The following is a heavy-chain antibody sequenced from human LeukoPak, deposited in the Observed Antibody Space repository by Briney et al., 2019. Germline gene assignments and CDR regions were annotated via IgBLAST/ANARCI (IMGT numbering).Heavy chain of an antibody. CDR1: GFPFNTFT. Sequence: GGSLRLSCAASGFPFNTFTMNRVRQAPGKGLEWVSSIRSSASNIYYADSVKGRFTISRDNAKNSLYLQMNSLRVEDTAVYYCASGRGYWGQGTLVTVSS. V-gene: IGHV3-21*01. D-gene: IGHD1-26*01. J-gene: IGHJ4*02. CDR2: IRSSASNI. CDR3: ASGRGY.